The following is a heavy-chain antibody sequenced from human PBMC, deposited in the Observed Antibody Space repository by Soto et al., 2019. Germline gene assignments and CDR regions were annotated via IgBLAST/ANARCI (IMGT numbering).Heavy chain of an antibody. CDR2: IYYSGST. CDR3: ARDGSRGYYDSSGYYYHDAFDI. CDR1: GGSISSYY. Sequence: SETLSLTCTVPGGSISSYYWSWIRQPPGKGLEWIGYIYYSGSTNYNPSLKSRVTISVDTSKNQFSLKLSSVTAADTAVYYCARDGSRGYYDSSGYYYHDAFDIWGQGTMVTVSS. J-gene: IGHJ3*02. V-gene: IGHV4-59*01. D-gene: IGHD3-22*01.